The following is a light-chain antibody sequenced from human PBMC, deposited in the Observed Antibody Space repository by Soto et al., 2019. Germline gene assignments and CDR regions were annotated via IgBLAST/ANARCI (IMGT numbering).Light chain of an antibody. Sequence: QSVLTQPPSASATPGQSITISCSASSSDSGTDYVYWYQQVPGTAPKLLIYRDDQRSSGVSDRFSGSRSGTSASLVISGLRSEDEAIYHCAAWDDSLSGHVVFGGGTKLTV. V-gene: IGLV1-47*01. CDR2: RDD. CDR3: AAWDDSLSGHVV. CDR1: SSDSGTDY. J-gene: IGLJ2*01.